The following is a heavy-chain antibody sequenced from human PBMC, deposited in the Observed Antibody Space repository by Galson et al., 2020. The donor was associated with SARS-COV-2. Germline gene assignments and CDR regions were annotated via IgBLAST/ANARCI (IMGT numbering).Heavy chain of an antibody. Sequence: GGSLRLSCAASGFTFSHYGMHWVRQAPGKGLEWVAIISYDGSDYYYGDSVKGRFTISRDNSKNTLYLQMNSLRTEDTAVYYCAKLGYCSGGACFANDYWGQGTLVTVSP. CDR3: AKLGYCSGGACFANDY. V-gene: IGHV3-30*18. D-gene: IGHD2-15*01. CDR2: ISYDGSDY. J-gene: IGHJ4*02. CDR1: GFTFSHYG.